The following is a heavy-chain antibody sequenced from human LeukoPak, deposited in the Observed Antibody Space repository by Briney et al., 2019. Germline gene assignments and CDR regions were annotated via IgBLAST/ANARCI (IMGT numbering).Heavy chain of an antibody. Sequence: PSETLSLTCTVSGASISSYYWSWIRQPPGQGLEWIGYIYYTGTTNYNPSLRSRVTISLDTSENQFSLRLTSVTAADAAIYYCAAGHPVYFNFWGQGTLVTVSS. CDR2: IYYTGTT. CDR1: GASISSYY. CDR3: AAGHPVYFNF. V-gene: IGHV4-59*08. J-gene: IGHJ4*02.